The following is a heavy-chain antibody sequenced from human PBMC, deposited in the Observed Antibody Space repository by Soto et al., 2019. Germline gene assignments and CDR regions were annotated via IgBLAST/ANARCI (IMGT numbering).Heavy chain of an antibody. J-gene: IGHJ3*02. CDR1: GFTFSDYY. V-gene: IGHV3-11*01. D-gene: IGHD3-22*01. CDR2: ISSSGSTI. Sequence: QVQLVESGGGLVKPGGSLRLSCAASGFTFSDYYMSWIRQAPGKGLEWVSYISSSGSTIYYADSVKGRFTISRDNAKNSLYLQMTSLRAEDTAVYYCARDTSTSDYYDSSGRDAFDIWGQGTMVTVSS. CDR3: ARDTSTSDYYDSSGRDAFDI.